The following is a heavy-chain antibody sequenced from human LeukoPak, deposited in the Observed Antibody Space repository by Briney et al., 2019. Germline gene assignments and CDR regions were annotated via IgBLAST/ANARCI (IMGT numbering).Heavy chain of an antibody. CDR2: IIPILGIA. CDR3: ARSLKPYCSSTSCYTPNWFDP. D-gene: IGHD2-2*02. J-gene: IGHJ5*02. CDR1: GGTFSSYA. V-gene: IGHV1-69*04. Sequence: ASVKVCCKASGGTFSSYAISWVRQAPGQGVEWMGRIIPILGIANYAQKFQGRVTITADKSTSTAYMVLSSLRSEDTAVYYCARSLKPYCSSTSCYTPNWFDPWGQGTLVTVSS.